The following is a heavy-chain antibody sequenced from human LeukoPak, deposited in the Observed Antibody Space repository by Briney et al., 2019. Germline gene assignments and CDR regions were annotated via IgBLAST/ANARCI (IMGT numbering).Heavy chain of an antibody. CDR2: INTNTGNP. D-gene: IGHD3-3*01. CDR3: ARVSRSRGEWLFDY. Sequence: GASVKVSCKASGYTFTSYAMNWVRQAPGQGFEWMGWINTNTGNPTYVQGFTGRFVFSLDTSVSTAYLQISSLKTEDTAVYYCARVSRSRGEWLFDYWGQGTLVSVS. CDR1: GYTFTSYA. J-gene: IGHJ4*02. V-gene: IGHV7-4-1*02.